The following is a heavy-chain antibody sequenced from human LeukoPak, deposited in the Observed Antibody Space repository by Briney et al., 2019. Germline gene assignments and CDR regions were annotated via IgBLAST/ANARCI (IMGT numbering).Heavy chain of an antibody. J-gene: IGHJ4*02. CDR2: ISYVGRNK. Sequence: GGSLRLSCAASGFTFSSYAMHWVRQAPGKGLEWVAVISYVGRNKYYADSVKGRFTISRNNSKNTLYLQMNSLRAEDTAVYYCARDYGIMIVGVDYWGQGTLVTVSS. D-gene: IGHD3-16*01. V-gene: IGHV3-30*04. CDR3: ARDYGIMIVGVDY. CDR1: GFTFSSYA.